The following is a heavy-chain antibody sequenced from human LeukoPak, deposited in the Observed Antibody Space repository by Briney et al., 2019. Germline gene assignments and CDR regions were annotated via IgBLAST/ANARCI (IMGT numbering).Heavy chain of an antibody. CDR1: GGSFSGYY. CDR2: INHSGST. J-gene: IGHJ6*02. V-gene: IGHV4-34*01. D-gene: IGHD1-1*01. CDR3: AVQLPPQYSSYYGMDV. Sequence: PSETLSLTCAVYGGSFSGYYWSWLRQPPGKGLEWMGEINHSGSTNYNPSLKSRVTISVDTSKNQFSLNLTSATAADTAVYYCAVQLPPQYSSYYGMDVWGQGTTVTVSS.